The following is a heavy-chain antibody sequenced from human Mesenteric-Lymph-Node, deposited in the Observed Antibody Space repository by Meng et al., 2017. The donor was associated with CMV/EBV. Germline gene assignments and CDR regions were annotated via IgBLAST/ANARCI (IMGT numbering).Heavy chain of an antibody. V-gene: IGHV3-21*01. J-gene: IGHJ4*02. CDR1: GIIFSSYD. Sequence: GGSLRLSCAVSGIIFSSYDMTWVRQAPGKGLEWVSSISSSSSYIYYADSVKGRFTISRDNAKNSLYLQMNSLRAEDTAVYYCARGDDYSNYWGQGTLVTVSS. CDR3: ARGDDYSNY. CDR2: ISSSSSYI. D-gene: IGHD4-11*01.